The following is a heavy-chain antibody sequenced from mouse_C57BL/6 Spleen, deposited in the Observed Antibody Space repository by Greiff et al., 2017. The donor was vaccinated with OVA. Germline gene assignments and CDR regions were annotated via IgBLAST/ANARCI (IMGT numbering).Heavy chain of an antibody. CDR1: GYTFTSYW. Sequence: QVQLKQPGAELVRPGSSVKLSCKASGYTFTSYWMDWVKQRPGQGLEWIGNIYPSDSETHYNQKFKDKATLTVDKSSSTAYMQLSSLTSEDSAVYYCARVTTVVGYFDVWGTGTTVTVSS. V-gene: IGHV1-61*01. D-gene: IGHD1-1*01. CDR2: IYPSDSET. CDR3: ARVTTVVGYFDV. J-gene: IGHJ1*03.